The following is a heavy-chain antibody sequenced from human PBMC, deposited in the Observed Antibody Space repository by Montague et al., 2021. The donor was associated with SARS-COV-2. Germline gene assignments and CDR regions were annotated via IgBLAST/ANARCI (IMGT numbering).Heavy chain of an antibody. D-gene: IGHD2-21*01. CDR2: KNHSVST. J-gene: IGHJ4*02. V-gene: IGHV4-34*01. Sequence: KNHSVSTNYNPSLQSRVTISVDTSKNPFSLKLSSVTAADTAVYYCARESSILWWWPFDYWGQGTLGTVSS. CDR3: ARESSILWWWPFDY.